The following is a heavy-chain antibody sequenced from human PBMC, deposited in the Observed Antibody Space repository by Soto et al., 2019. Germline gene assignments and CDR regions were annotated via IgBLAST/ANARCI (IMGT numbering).Heavy chain of an antibody. J-gene: IGHJ5*02. V-gene: IGHV1-69*13. CDR1: GGTFSSYA. CDR3: ARDLAYCGGDCYYLNWFDP. D-gene: IGHD2-21*02. Sequence: AAVKVSCKACGGTFSSYAISWVRQAPGQGLEWMGGIIPIFGTANYAQKFQGRVTITADESTSTAYMELSSLRSEDTAVYYCARDLAYCGGDCYYLNWFDPWGQGTLVTVSS. CDR2: IIPIFGTA.